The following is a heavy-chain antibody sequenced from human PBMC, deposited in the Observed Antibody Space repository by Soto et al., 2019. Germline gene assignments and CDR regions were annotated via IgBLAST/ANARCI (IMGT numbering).Heavy chain of an antibody. CDR3: ARASMIAVPGFFAV. Sequence: QVRLQESGPGLVKPSQPLSLTCTVSGASIINNHYYWNFIRQPPGKGLEWIGYIYYSGSTSYNPSLASRLTISIDTSRIQFSLELSSVTAADPAVYFCARASMIAVPGFFAVWRRGTLVTVS. J-gene: IGHJ2*01. V-gene: IGHV4-30-4*08. CDR2: IYYSGST. CDR1: GASIINNHYY. D-gene: IGHD3-22*01.